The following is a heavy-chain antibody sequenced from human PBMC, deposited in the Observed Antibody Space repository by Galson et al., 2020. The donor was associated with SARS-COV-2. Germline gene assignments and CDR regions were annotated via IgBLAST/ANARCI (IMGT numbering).Heavy chain of an antibody. CDR2: ISYSGST. J-gene: IGHJ4*02. D-gene: IGHD5-18*01. V-gene: IGHV4-59*08. CDR3: ALIGGYTAMQW. CDR1: GGSISSYY. Sequence: SETLSLTCTVSGGSISSYYWSWIRQPPGKGLEWIGYISYSGSTNYNPSLKSRVRISVDTSKKQFSLKLSSVTAADTAVYYCALIGGYTAMQWWGQGTLVTVSS.